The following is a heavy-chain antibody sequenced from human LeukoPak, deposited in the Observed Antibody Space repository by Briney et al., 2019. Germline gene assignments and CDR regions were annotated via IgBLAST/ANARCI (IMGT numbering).Heavy chain of an antibody. V-gene: IGHV1-18*01. CDR2: ISAYNGNT. Sequence: ASVKVSCKASGYTFTSYGISWVRQAPGQGLEWMGWISAYNGNTNYAQKFQGRVTMTTDTSTSTAYMELRSLRSDDTAVYYCARDLPQGRQLPGPYSWFDPWGQGTLVTVSS. CDR1: GYTFTSYG. J-gene: IGHJ5*02. CDR3: ARDLPQGRQLPGPYSWFDP. D-gene: IGHD1-26*01.